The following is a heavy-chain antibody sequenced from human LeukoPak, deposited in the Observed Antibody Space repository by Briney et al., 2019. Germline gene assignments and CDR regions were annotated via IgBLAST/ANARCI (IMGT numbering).Heavy chain of an antibody. Sequence: GGTLRLSCAASGFTFSSYSMNWVRQAPGKGLEWVSSISSSSSYIYYADSVKGRFTISRDNAKNSLYLQMNSLRAEDTAVYYCARDMTMVRGVIYYFDYWGQGTLVTVSS. D-gene: IGHD3-10*01. CDR3: ARDMTMVRGVIYYFDY. V-gene: IGHV3-21*01. CDR2: ISSSSSYI. J-gene: IGHJ4*02. CDR1: GFTFSSYS.